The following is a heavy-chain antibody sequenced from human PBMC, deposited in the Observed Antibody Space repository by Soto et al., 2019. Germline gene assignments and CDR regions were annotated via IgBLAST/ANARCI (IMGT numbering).Heavy chain of an antibody. CDR1: GGTFSSYA. V-gene: IGHV1-69*13. J-gene: IGHJ6*02. CDR2: IIPIFGTA. D-gene: IGHD3-3*01. Sequence: GASVKVSCKASGGTFSSYAISWVRQAPGQGLEWMGGIIPIFGTANYAQKFQGRVTITADESTSTAYMELSSLRSEDTAVYYCARERLRFLEWGGMDVWGQGTTVTVSS. CDR3: ARERLRFLEWGGMDV.